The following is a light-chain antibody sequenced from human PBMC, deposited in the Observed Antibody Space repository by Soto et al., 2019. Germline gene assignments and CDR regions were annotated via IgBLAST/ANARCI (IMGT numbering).Light chain of an antibody. Sequence: QSALTQPPSVSGAPGQRVTISCTGSSSNIGAGYDVHWYQQLPGTAPKLLIYGNSNRPSGVPDRFSGSKSGTSASLAITGLQAEDEADYYCQSYDSSLSGLVFGGG. CDR3: QSYDSSLSGLV. J-gene: IGLJ2*01. V-gene: IGLV1-40*01. CDR1: SSNIGAGYD. CDR2: GNS.